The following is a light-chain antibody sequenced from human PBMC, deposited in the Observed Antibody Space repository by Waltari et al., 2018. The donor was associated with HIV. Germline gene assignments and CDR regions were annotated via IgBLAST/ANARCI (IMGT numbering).Light chain of an antibody. J-gene: IGLJ3*02. CDR1: PSNIESAA. CDR2: RNY. Sequence: QSVLTQPPSVSGPPGQTVTISCSGSPSNIESAALYWYQQLPGTAPKLIIYRNYKRPSGVSDRFSCSKSGASASLVISGLRSEDEAHYYCVSYDSRLDERLFGGGTKLTVL. V-gene: IGLV1-47*01. CDR3: VSYDSRLDERL.